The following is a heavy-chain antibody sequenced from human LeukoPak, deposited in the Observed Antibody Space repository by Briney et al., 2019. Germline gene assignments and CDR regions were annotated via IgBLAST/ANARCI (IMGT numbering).Heavy chain of an antibody. D-gene: IGHD5-18*01. CDR1: GYMFSIND. CDR2: IIPIFGTA. J-gene: IGHJ4*02. V-gene: IGHV1-69*06. CDR3: ARERDVDTATDY. Sequence: ASVKVSCKASGYMFSINDMHWVRQAPGQGLEWMGGIIPIFGTANYAQKFQGRVTITADKSTSTAYMELSSLRSEDTAVYYCARERDVDTATDYWGQGTLVTVSS.